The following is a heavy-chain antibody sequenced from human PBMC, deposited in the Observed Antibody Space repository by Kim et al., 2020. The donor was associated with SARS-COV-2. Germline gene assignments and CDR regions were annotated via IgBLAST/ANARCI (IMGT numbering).Heavy chain of an antibody. CDR1: GFTFSSYA. CDR2: ISGSGGST. V-gene: IGHV3-23*01. CDR3: ATLVVAARGGDY. J-gene: IGHJ4*02. Sequence: GGSLRLSCAASGFTFSSYAMSWVRQAPGKGLEWVSAISGSGGSTYYADSVKGRFTISRDNSKNTLYLQMNSLRAEDTAVYYCATLVVAARGGDYWGQGTLVTVSS. D-gene: IGHD2-15*01.